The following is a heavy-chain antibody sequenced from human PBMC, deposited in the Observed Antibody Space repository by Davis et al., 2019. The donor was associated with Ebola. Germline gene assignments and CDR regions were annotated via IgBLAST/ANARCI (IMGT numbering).Heavy chain of an antibody. D-gene: IGHD3-10*01. CDR2: ISYDGSNK. J-gene: IGHJ6*02. CDR1: GFTFSSYS. Sequence: GESLKISCAAAGFTFSSYSMHWVRQAPGQGLEWVAVISYDGSNKYYADSVKGRFTISRDNSKNTLYLQMNSLRAEDTAVYYCARDLGSGSRLPYYGMDVWGQGTTVTVSS. CDR3: ARDLGSGSRLPYYGMDV. V-gene: IGHV3-30*03.